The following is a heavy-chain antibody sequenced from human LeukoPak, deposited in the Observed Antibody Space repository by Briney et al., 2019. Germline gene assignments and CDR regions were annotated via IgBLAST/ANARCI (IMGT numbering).Heavy chain of an antibody. Sequence: ASVKVSCKASGYTFTSYGISWVRQAPGQGLEWMGWISAYNGNTNYAQKFQGRVTMTRNTSISTAYMELSSLRSEDTAVYYCARAGSGSYYLYGMDVWGQGTTVTVSS. V-gene: IGHV1-18*01. CDR1: GYTFTSYG. CDR3: ARAGSGSYYLYGMDV. CDR2: ISAYNGNT. J-gene: IGHJ6*02. D-gene: IGHD3-10*01.